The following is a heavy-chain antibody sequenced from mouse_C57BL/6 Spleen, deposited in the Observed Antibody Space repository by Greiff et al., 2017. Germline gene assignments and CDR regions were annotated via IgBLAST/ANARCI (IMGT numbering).Heavy chain of an antibody. J-gene: IGHJ3*01. CDR1: GYSITSGYY. V-gene: IGHV3-6*01. CDR2: ISYDGSN. CDR3: ARDNDWFAY. Sequence: EVKLQESGPGLVKPSQSLSLTCSVTGYSITSGYYWNWIRQFPGNKLEWMGYISYDGSNNYNPSLKNRISITRDTSKNQFFLKLNSVTTEDTATYYCARDNDWFAYWGQGTLVTVSA.